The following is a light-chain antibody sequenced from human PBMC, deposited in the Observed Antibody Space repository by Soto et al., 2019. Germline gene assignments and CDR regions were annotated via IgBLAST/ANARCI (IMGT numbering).Light chain of an antibody. CDR2: AAS. CDR3: LQHNSYPPT. J-gene: IGKJ4*01. CDR1: QGIGSD. Sequence: DIQMTQSPSSLSASVGDRVTITCRASQGIGSDLGWYQQKPGKAPKRLIYAASSLQSGVPSRFSGRGSGTEFTLTISSLQPEDFATYYCLQHNSYPPTFGGGTKVEMK. V-gene: IGKV1-17*01.